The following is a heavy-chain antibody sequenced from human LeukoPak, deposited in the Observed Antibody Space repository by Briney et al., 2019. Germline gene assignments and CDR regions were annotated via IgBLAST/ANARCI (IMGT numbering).Heavy chain of an antibody. CDR1: GFTFSTYS. CDR2: IYGSGDTT. Sequence: GGSLRLSCAASGFTFSTYSMSWVRQAPRKGLEWVSVIYGSGDTTNYADSVKGRFTISRDNSKNMLYLQMHGLRAEDTAVYYCAKDQRPDSGYDIDYWDQGTLVTVSS. D-gene: IGHD5-12*01. CDR3: AKDQRPDSGYDIDY. V-gene: IGHV3-23*01. J-gene: IGHJ4*01.